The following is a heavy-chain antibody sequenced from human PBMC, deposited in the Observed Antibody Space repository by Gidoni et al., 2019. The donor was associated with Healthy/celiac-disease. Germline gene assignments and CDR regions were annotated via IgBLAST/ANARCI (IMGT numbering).Heavy chain of an antibody. CDR2: IRYDGSNK. Sequence: QVQLVESGGGVVQPGGSLRLSCAASGFTFSSYGMHWVRQAPGKGLEWVAFIRYDGSNKYYADSVKGRFTISRDNSKNTLYLQMNSLRAEDTAVYYCAKEPGGLWYFDYWGQGTLVTVSS. CDR1: GFTFSSYG. CDR3: AKEPGGLWYFDY. D-gene: IGHD3-10*01. J-gene: IGHJ4*02. V-gene: IGHV3-30*02.